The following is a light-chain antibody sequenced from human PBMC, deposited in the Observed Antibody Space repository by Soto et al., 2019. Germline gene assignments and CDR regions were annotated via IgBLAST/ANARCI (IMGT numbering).Light chain of an antibody. Sequence: DIQMTQSPSSLSASVGDRVTITCRASQGISNYLAWYQQKPGKVPKLLIYAASTLQSGVPSRFSGSGSGTAFNLTISSLQHEDVATYYCQKYNSDLFTFDPGTKVDIK. V-gene: IGKV1-27*01. CDR3: QKYNSDLFT. CDR2: AAS. CDR1: QGISNY. J-gene: IGKJ3*01.